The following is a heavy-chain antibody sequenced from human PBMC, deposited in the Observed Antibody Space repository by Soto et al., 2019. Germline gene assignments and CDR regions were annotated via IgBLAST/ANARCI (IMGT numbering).Heavy chain of an antibody. J-gene: IGHJ6*02. CDR3: ARVGPDAHYYYYYGMDV. CDR2: ISSSGSTI. V-gene: IGHV3-48*03. Sequence: ASGGGLVQPGGSLRLSCAASGFTFGSYEMNWVRQAPGKGLEWVSYISSSGSTIYYADSVKGRFTISRDNDKNSLYLQMNSMRADDTAVYYCARVGPDAHYYYYYGMDVWGPGTPGPGSS. CDR1: GFTFGSYE.